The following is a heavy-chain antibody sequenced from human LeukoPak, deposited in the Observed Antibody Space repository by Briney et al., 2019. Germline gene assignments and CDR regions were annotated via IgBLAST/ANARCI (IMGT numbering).Heavy chain of an antibody. CDR2: IYSGGST. CDR1: GVTVSSNY. CDR3: ARDLGYSYGSGAFDI. J-gene: IGHJ3*02. Sequence: PGGSLRLSCAASGVTVSSNYMSWVRQAPGKGLEWVSVIYSGGSTYYADSVKGRFTISRDNSKNTLYLQRNSLRAEDTAVYYCARDLGYSYGSGAFDIWGQGTMVTVSS. D-gene: IGHD5-18*01. V-gene: IGHV3-53*01.